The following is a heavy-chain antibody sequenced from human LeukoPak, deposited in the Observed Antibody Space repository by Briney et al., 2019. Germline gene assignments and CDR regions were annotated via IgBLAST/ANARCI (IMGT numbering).Heavy chain of an antibody. V-gene: IGHV4-61*02. CDR3: AGTTLHYWYFDL. CDR2: IYTSGST. D-gene: IGHD4-11*01. CDR1: GGSISSGSYY. J-gene: IGHJ2*01. Sequence: SQTLSLTCTVSGGSISSGSYYWSWIRQPAGKGLEWIGRIYTSGSTNYNPSLKSRVTISVDTSKNLFSLKLSSVTAADTAVYYCAGTTLHYWYFDLWGRGTLVTVSS.